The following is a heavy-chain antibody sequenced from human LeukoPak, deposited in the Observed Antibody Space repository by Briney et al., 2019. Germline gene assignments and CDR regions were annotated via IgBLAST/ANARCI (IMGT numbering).Heavy chain of an antibody. CDR1: GFTFSSYG. V-gene: IGHV3-30*02. CDR3: AKSPVYSSSWFFDY. J-gene: IGHJ4*02. Sequence: GGSLRLSCAASGFTFSSYGMHWVRQAPGKGLEWVAFIPYDGSNKYYADSVKGRFTISRDNSKNTLYLQMNSLRAEDTAVYYCAKSPVYSSSWFFDYWGQGTLVTVSS. D-gene: IGHD6-13*01. CDR2: IPYDGSNK.